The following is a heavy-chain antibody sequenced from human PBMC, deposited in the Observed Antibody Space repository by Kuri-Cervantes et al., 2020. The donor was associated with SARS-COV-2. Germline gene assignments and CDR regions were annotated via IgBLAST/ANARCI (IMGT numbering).Heavy chain of an antibody. V-gene: IGHV3-23*01. CDR2: ISGSGGST. CDR1: GFTFSSYA. D-gene: IGHD5-18*01. Sequence: GGSLRLSCAASGFTFSSYAMSWVRQAPGKGLEWVSAISGSGGSTYYADSVKGRFTISRDNSKNTLYLQMNSLRAEDTAVYYCAKRMPKYSYGKGPLDYWGQGTLVTVSS. CDR3: AKRMPKYSYGKGPLDY. J-gene: IGHJ4*02.